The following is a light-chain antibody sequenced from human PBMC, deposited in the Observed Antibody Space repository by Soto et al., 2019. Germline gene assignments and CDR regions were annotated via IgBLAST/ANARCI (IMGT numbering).Light chain of an antibody. V-gene: IGKV1-39*01. CDR2: AAS. J-gene: IGKJ1*01. Sequence: DIQMTQSPSSLSASIGDRVTITCRASQSISSYLNWYQQMPGKAPELLIYAASSLHSGVPSRFSGSGSGTDFTLTISSLQPEDFATYFCQQSYSGPPTFGQGTKVDIK. CDR1: QSISSY. CDR3: QQSYSGPPT.